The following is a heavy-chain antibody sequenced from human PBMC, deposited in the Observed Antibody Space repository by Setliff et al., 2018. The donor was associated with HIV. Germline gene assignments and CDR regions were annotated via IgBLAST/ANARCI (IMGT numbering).Heavy chain of an antibody. CDR3: AREGRITSFGVIIPGSNALAV. CDR2: ISSSSSTI. CDR1: GFTFSSYS. Sequence: PGGSLRLSCAASGFTFSSYSMNWVRQAPGKGLEWVSYISSSSSTIYYADSVKGRFTVSRDNAKNSLYLQMNSLRAEDTAVYYCAREGRITSFGVIIPGSNALAVWGQGTTVTVSS. V-gene: IGHV3-48*01. J-gene: IGHJ6*02. D-gene: IGHD3-3*01.